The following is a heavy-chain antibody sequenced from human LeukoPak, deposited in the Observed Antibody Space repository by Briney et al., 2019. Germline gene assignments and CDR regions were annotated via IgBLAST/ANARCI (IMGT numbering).Heavy chain of an antibody. CDR1: GFTFSSYA. Sequence: PGGSLRLSCAASGFTFSSYAMHWVRQAPGKGLEWVAVISYDGSNKYYADSVKGRFTISRDNSKNTLYLQMNSLRAEDTAVYYCARDPLGEDDVLTGYFDYWGQGTLVTVSS. CDR3: ARDPLGEDDVLTGYFDY. V-gene: IGHV3-30-3*01. J-gene: IGHJ4*02. CDR2: ISYDGSNK. D-gene: IGHD3-9*01.